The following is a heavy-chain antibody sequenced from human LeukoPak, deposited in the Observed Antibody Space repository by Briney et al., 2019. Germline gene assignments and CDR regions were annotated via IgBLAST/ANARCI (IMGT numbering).Heavy chain of an antibody. J-gene: IGHJ4*02. CDR1: GGSISSSSYY. CDR3: ARNDGTTSWVDY. CDR2: IYYSGST. V-gene: IGHV4-61*05. D-gene: IGHD2/OR15-2a*01. Sequence: SETLSLTCTVSGGSISSSSYYWGWIRQPPGKRLEWIGYIYYSGSTNYNPSLKSRVSISVDTSKNQFSLKLRSVTAADTAVYYCARNDGTTSWVDYWGQGTLVTVSS.